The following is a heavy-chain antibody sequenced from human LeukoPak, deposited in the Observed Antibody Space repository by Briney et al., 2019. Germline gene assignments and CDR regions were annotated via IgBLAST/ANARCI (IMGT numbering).Heavy chain of an antibody. CDR3: AKEKHYYYDNSGYYPYYFDY. CDR2: ISGSGGGT. CDR1: GFTFSSYA. Sequence: GGSLRLSCAASGFTFSSYAMSWVRQAPGKGLEWVSAISGSGGGTYYADSVKGRFTISRDNSKNTLYLQMNSLRAEDTAVYYCAKEKHYYYDNSGYYPYYFDYWGQGTLVTVSS. D-gene: IGHD3-22*01. J-gene: IGHJ4*02. V-gene: IGHV3-23*01.